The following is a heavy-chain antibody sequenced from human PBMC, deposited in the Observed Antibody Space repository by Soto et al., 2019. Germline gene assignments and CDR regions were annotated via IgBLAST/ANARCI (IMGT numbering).Heavy chain of an antibody. Sequence: EVQLVESGGGLVQPGGSLRLSCAASGFTFSSYSMNWVRQAPGKGLEWVSYISSSSSTIYYADSVKGRFTISRDNAKNSLYLQMNSVRDGDAAVYYCASLIAVAGLNSYGRDVWGQGTTVTVSS. D-gene: IGHD6-19*01. V-gene: IGHV3-48*02. J-gene: IGHJ6*02. CDR3: ASLIAVAGLNSYGRDV. CDR1: GFTFSSYS. CDR2: ISSSSSTI.